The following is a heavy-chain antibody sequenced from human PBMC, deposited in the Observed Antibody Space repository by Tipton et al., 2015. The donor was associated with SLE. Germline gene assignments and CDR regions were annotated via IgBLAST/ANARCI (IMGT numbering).Heavy chain of an antibody. CDR3: AKDKGYYDSSGYSPDAFDI. J-gene: IGHJ3*02. V-gene: IGHV3-30*02. CDR2: IRYDGSNK. D-gene: IGHD3-22*01. CDR1: GFTFSSYG. Sequence: SLRLSCAASGFTFSSYGMHWVRQAPGKGLEWVAFIRYDGSNKYYADSVKGRFTISRDNSKNTLYLQMNSLRAEDTAVYYCAKDKGYYDSSGYSPDAFDIWGQGTMVTVSS.